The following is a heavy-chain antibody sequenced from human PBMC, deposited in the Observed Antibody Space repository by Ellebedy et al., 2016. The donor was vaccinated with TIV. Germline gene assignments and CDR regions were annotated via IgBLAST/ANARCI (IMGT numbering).Heavy chain of an antibody. J-gene: IGHJ5*02. CDR1: GFTFSTCS. V-gene: IGHV3-23*01. D-gene: IGHD2-8*01. CDR3: AKREMLRDTNGAPAPLFNL. CDR2: LTTGGVT. Sequence: GESLKISCAVSGFTFSTCSMRWFRQAPGMGLEWVTALTTGGVTFYADSVKGRFTISRDSSKTTLYLQMNSLRAEDTAVYFCAKREMLRDTNGAPAPLFNLWGQGTLITVSS.